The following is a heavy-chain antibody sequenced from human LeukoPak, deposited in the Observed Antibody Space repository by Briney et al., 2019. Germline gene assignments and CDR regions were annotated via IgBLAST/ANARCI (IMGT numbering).Heavy chain of an antibody. CDR2: IIPIFGTA. CDR3: ARAEGCSGGSCYGSLEMDV. CDR1: GGTFSSYA. D-gene: IGHD2-15*01. V-gene: IGHV1-69*13. Sequence: ASVKVSCKASGGTFSSYAISWLRQAPGQGLEWMGGIIPIFGTANYAQKFQGRVAITADESTSTAYMELSSLRSEDTAVYYCARAEGCSGGSCYGSLEMDVWGQGTTVTVSS. J-gene: IGHJ6*02.